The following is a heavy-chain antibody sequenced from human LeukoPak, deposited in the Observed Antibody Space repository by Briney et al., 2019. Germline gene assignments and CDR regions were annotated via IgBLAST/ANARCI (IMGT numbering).Heavy chain of an antibody. CDR1: GGSISSSNW. Sequence: PSETLSLTCAVSGGSISSSNWWSWVRQPPGKGLEWIGEIYHSGSTNYNPSLKSRVTISVDKSKNQFSLKLSSVTAADTAVYYCARAWDGVRGVNVFDYWGQGTLVTVSS. V-gene: IGHV4-4*02. CDR3: ARAWDGVRGVNVFDY. J-gene: IGHJ4*02. D-gene: IGHD3-10*01. CDR2: IYHSGST.